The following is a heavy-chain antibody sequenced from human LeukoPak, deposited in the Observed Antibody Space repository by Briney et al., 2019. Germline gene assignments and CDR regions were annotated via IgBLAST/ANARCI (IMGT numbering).Heavy chain of an antibody. CDR2: IYGDGST. CDR1: GFTVRNCC. D-gene: IGHD3-10*01. Sequence: GGSLRLSCAASGFTVRNCCMSWVRQAPGKGLEWVAVIYGDGSTYYADSVKGRFTISSDNLKNTLSLQMDSLRAADTAMYYCARGSPVASGRYSIYSSWGQGTLVTVSP. V-gene: IGHV3-53*01. CDR3: ARGSPVASGRYSIYSS. J-gene: IGHJ5*02.